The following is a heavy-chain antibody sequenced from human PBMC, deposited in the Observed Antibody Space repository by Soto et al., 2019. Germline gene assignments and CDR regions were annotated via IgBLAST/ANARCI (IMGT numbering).Heavy chain of an antibody. D-gene: IGHD6-19*01. CDR2: VSYSGST. Sequence: PSETLSLTCSLSGGAIGGYYWSWIRQPPGKALEWIGYVSYSGSTDYHPSLKSRVSISIDTSKNQFSLKMISVTAADTAVYYCASHGSDSGWYFFDPWGQAALVTVYS. CDR3: ASHGSDSGWYFFDP. J-gene: IGHJ5*02. V-gene: IGHV4-59*08. CDR1: GGAIGGYY.